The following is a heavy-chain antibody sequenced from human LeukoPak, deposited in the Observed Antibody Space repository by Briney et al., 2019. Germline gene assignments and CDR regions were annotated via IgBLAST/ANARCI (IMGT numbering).Heavy chain of an antibody. CDR3: ARTDSSGSLRSFDY. Sequence: GASVKVSCKASGYTFTGYYMHWVRQAPGQGLEWMGRIIPILGIANYAQKFQGRVTITADKSTSTAYMELGSLRSEDTAVYYCARTDSSGSLRSFDYWGQGTLVTVSS. D-gene: IGHD6-19*01. CDR2: IIPILGIA. V-gene: IGHV1-69*02. J-gene: IGHJ4*02. CDR1: GYTFTGYY.